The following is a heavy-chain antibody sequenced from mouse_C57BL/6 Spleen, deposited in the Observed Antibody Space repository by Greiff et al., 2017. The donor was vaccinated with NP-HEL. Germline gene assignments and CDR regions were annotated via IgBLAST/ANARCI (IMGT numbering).Heavy chain of an antibody. J-gene: IGHJ2*01. D-gene: IGHD5-1*01. CDR3: ARVSNYIDY. Sequence: QVQLQQSGAELVKPGASVKLSCKASGYTFTSYWMQWVKQRPGQGLEWIGEIDPSDSYTNYNQKFKGKATLTVDTSSSTAYMQLSSLTSEDSAVYYCARVSNYIDYWGQGTTLTVSS. V-gene: IGHV1-50*01. CDR1: GYTFTSYW. CDR2: IDPSDSYT.